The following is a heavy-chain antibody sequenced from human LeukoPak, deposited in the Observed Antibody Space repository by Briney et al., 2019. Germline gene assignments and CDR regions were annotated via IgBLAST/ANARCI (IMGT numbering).Heavy chain of an antibody. CDR1: GYTFTSYG. CDR3: ARGGYSYGYLYYYYMDV. CDR2: ISAYNGNT. Sequence: GASVKVSCKASGYTFTSYGISWVRQAPGQGLEWMGWISAYNGNTNYAQKLQGRVTMTTDTSTSTAYMELRSLRSDDTAVYYCARGGYSYGYLYYYYMDVWGKGTPVTVSS. D-gene: IGHD5-18*01. J-gene: IGHJ6*03. V-gene: IGHV1-18*01.